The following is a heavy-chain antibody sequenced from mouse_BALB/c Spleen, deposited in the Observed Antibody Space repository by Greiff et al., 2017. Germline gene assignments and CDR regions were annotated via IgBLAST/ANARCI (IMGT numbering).Heavy chain of an antibody. Sequence: EVNLVESGGGLVKPGGSLKLSCAASGFTFSSYTLSWVRQTPEKRLEWVATISSGGGNTYYPDSVKGRFTISRDNAKNNLYLQMSSLRSEDTAVYYCARYRGYYGAYWGQGTLVTVSA. CDR1: GFTFSSYT. J-gene: IGHJ3*01. V-gene: IGHV5-9*03. CDR2: ISSGGGNT. CDR3: ARYRGYYGAY. D-gene: IGHD1-1*01.